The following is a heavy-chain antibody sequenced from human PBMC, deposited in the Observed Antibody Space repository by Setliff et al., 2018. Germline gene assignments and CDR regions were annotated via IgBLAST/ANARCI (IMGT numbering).Heavy chain of an antibody. V-gene: IGHV4-38-2*02. D-gene: IGHD3-16*01. CDR3: ARAAARAEYSDTSAYLPFDF. CDR1: GYPISRGFY. Sequence: SETLSLTCTVSGYPISRGFYWGWIRQSPGKGLEWIGSVYHSGSSYQNPSLRSRIAVSVDTSKNQFSLRLNSVTAADTAVYFCARAAARAEYSDTSAYLPFDFWGLGTRGTAPQ. CDR2: VYHSGSS. J-gene: IGHJ4*02.